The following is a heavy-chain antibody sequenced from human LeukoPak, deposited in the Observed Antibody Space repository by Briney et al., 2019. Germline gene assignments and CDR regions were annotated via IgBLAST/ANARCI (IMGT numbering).Heavy chain of an antibody. Sequence: GGSLRLSCAASGFTFSSYAMHWVRQAPGEGLEWVAVISYDGSNKYYADSVKGRFTISRDNSKNTLYLQMNSLRAEDTAVYYCARAKAGDYALDYWGQGTLVTVSS. CDR3: ARAKAGDYALDY. CDR2: ISYDGSNK. J-gene: IGHJ4*02. D-gene: IGHD4-17*01. V-gene: IGHV3-30*01. CDR1: GFTFSSYA.